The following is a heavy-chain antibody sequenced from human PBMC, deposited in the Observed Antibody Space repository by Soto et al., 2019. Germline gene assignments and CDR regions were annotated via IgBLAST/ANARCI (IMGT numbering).Heavy chain of an antibody. CDR2: IYYSGST. D-gene: IGHD6-13*01. J-gene: IGHJ5*02. Sequence: SETLSLTCTVSGGSISSSSYYWGWIRQPPGKGLEWIGSIYYSGSTYYNPSLKSRVTISVDTSKNQFSLKLSSVTAADTAVYYCARTKVLAAAGPKFDPWGQGTLVTVSS. CDR1: GGSISSSSYY. CDR3: ARTKVLAAAGPKFDP. V-gene: IGHV4-39*01.